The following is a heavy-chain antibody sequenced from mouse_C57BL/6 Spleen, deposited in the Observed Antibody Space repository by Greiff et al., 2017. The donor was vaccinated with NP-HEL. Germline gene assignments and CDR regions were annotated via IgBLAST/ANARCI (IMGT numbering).Heavy chain of an antibody. CDR2: INPNNGGT. V-gene: IGHV1-26*01. D-gene: IGHD2-4*01. Sequence: EVQLQQSGPELVKPGASVKISCKASGYTFTDYYMNWVKQSHGKSLEWIGDINPNNGGTSYNQKFKGKATLTVDKSSSTAYMELRSLTSEDSAVYYCARTRDYVYWYFDVWGTGTTVTVSS. CDR1: GYTFTDYY. CDR3: ARTRDYVYWYFDV. J-gene: IGHJ1*03.